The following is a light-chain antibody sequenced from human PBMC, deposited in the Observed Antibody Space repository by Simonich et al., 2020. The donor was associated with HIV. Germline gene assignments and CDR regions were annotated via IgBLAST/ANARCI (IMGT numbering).Light chain of an antibody. Sequence: EIVMTQSPATLSVSPGERASLSCRASQSVSSNLAWYQQKPGQDPRHLIYGASTRATGIPARFSGSGSGTEFTLTISSMQSEDFAVDYCQQYNNWPPMTFGGGTKVEIK. J-gene: IGKJ4*01. V-gene: IGKV3-15*01. CDR2: GAS. CDR3: QQYNNWPPMT. CDR1: QSVSSN.